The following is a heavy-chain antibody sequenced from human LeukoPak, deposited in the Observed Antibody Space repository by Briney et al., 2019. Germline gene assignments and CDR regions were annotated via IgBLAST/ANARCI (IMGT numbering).Heavy chain of an antibody. V-gene: IGHV3-66*01. Sequence: GGSLRLSCAASGFTVSSNYMSWVRQAPGKGLEWVSIIYSGGGNTYYADSVKDRFTISRDNSKNTLYLQMNSLRAEDTAVYYCARDRGESRFWPIIDYWGQGTLVTVSS. CDR3: ARDRGESRFWPIIDY. CDR1: GFTVSSNY. D-gene: IGHD3-3*01. CDR2: IYSGGGNT. J-gene: IGHJ4*02.